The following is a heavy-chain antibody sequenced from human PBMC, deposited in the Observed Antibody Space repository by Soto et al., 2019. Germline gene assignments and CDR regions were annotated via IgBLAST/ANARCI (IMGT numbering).Heavy chain of an antibody. D-gene: IGHD3-22*01. CDR2: IDPSDSQT. CDR1: GYSFAGYW. V-gene: IGHV5-10-1*01. J-gene: IGHJ4*02. CDR3: ARQIYDSDTGPNFQYYFDS. Sequence: GESLKISCKGSGYSFAGYWITWVRQKPGKGLEWMGRIDPSDSQTYYSPSFRGHVTISVTKSITTVFLQWGSLRASDTAMYYCARQIYDSDTGPNFQYYFDSWGQGTPGTVSS.